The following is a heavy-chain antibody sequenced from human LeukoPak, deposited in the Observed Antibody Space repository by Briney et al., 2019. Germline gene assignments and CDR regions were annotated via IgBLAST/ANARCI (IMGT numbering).Heavy chain of an antibody. J-gene: IGHJ5*02. Sequence: ASVKVSCKASGYTFTSYGISWVRQAPGQGLEWMGWISAYNGNTNYAQKLQGRVTMTTDTSTSTAYMELRSLRSDDTAVYYCARDLRATVTGGSNWFDPWGQGTLVTVSS. CDR1: GYTFTSYG. CDR2: ISAYNGNT. D-gene: IGHD4-4*01. CDR3: ARDLRATVTGGSNWFDP. V-gene: IGHV1-18*01.